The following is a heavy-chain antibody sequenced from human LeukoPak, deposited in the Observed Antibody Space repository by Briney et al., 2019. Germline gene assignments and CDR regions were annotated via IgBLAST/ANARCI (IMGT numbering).Heavy chain of an antibody. J-gene: IGHJ4*02. Sequence: GGSLSLSCAVSGFTFSVYTMHCVRQTPGKGLEWVAAITNGSGYTYYADSVKGRFTIPRDNPKNTLYVQMDGLRADDRALFYFARLHDSSGSYFDFGGQGTLVPVSS. V-gene: IGHV3-21*01. CDR2: ITNGSGYT. CDR3: ARLHDSSGSYFDF. CDR1: GFTFSVYT. D-gene: IGHD3-22*01.